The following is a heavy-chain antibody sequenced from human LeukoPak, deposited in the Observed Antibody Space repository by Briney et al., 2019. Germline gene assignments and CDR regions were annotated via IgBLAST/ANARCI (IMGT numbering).Heavy chain of an antibody. V-gene: IGHV4-34*01. D-gene: IGHD2-21*01. CDR3: ARYSANWFDP. CDR1: GGSFSGYY. CDR2: INHSGST. Sequence: PSETLSLTCEVYGGSFSGYYWSWIRQPPGKGLEWIGEINHSGSTNYNPSLKSRVTISVDTSKNQLSLKLTSVTAADTAVYYCARYSANWFDPWGQGTLVTVSS. J-gene: IGHJ5*02.